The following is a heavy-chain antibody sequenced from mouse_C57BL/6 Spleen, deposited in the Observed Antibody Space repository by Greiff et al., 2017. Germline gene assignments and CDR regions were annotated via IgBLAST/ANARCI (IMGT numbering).Heavy chain of an antibody. D-gene: IGHD2-2*01. CDR1: GYAFSSYW. V-gene: IGHV1-80*01. CDR3: ARGEGLGLRGGFAY. J-gene: IGHJ3*01. Sequence: VQGVESGAELAKPGASVKISCKASGYAFSSYWMNWVKQRPGKGLEWIGQIYPGDGDTNYNGKFKGKATLTADKSSSTAYMQLSSLTSEDSAVYFCARGEGLGLRGGFAYWGQGTLVTVSA. CDR2: IYPGDGDT.